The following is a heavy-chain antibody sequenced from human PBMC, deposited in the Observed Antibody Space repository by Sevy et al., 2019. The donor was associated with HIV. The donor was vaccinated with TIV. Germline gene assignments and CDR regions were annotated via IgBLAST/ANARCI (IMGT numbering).Heavy chain of an antibody. Sequence: ASVKVSCKASGYTFTGYYMHWVRQAPGQGLEWMGWINPNSGGTNYAQKFQGRVTMTRETSISTAYMELSRLRSDDTAVYYCARDVAVAGRGAFFDYWGQGTLVTVSS. D-gene: IGHD6-19*01. CDR2: INPNSGGT. V-gene: IGHV1-2*02. J-gene: IGHJ4*02. CDR1: GYTFTGYY. CDR3: ARDVAVAGRGAFFDY.